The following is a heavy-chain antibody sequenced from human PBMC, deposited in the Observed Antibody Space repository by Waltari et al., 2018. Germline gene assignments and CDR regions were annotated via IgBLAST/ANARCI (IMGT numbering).Heavy chain of an antibody. CDR2: IYYSGST. J-gene: IGHJ4*02. V-gene: IGHV4-39*07. CDR3: ARDGKKAVAGDFDY. Sequence: QLQLQESGPGLVKPSETLSLTCTVSGGPISSSSYYWGWIRQPPGKGLEWIGSIYYSGSTYYNPSLKSRVTISVDTSKNQFSLKLSSVTAADTAVYYCARDGKKAVAGDFDYWGQGTLVTVSS. CDR1: GGPISSSSYY. D-gene: IGHD6-19*01.